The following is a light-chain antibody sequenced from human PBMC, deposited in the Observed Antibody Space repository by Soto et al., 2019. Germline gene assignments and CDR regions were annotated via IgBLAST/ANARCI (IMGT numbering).Light chain of an antibody. V-gene: IGKV3-11*01. CDR2: DVS. CDR3: QQLNSYPFT. Sequence: EIVLTQSPVTLSLSPGERATLSCRASQSISGYLAWYQQKPGQAPRLLIYDVSNRATGIPARFSGSGSGTDFTLTISSLQPEDFATYYCQQLNSYPFTFGPGTKVDIK. J-gene: IGKJ3*01. CDR1: QSISGY.